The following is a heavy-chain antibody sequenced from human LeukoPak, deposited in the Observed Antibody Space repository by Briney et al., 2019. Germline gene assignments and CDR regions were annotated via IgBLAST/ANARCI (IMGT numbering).Heavy chain of an antibody. CDR3: ARRFLVYGRAFDI. J-gene: IGHJ3*02. D-gene: IGHD4-17*01. CDR2: INHSGST. Sequence: TPSETLSLTCAVCGGSFSGYYWSWIRQPPGKGLEWIGEINHSGSTNYNPSLKSRVTISVDTSKNQFSLKLSSVTAADTAVYYCARRFLVYGRAFDIWGQGTMVTVSS. V-gene: IGHV4-34*01. CDR1: GGSFSGYY.